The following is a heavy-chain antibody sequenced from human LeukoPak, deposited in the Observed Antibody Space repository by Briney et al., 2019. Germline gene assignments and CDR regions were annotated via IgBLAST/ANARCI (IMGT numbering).Heavy chain of an antibody. Sequence: GGSLRLSCAASGFTFSSYAMSCVRQAPAKALECVSALSGSGGRTYCADSVKGRLTISRDNSKNRLYLEMNSLRAEDMAVYYCARGLTQIPRLATGLGHWGQGTLVTVSS. CDR2: LSGSGGRT. V-gene: IGHV3-23*01. CDR3: ARGLTQIPRLATGLGH. CDR1: GFTFSSYA. D-gene: IGHD2-21*02. J-gene: IGHJ4*02.